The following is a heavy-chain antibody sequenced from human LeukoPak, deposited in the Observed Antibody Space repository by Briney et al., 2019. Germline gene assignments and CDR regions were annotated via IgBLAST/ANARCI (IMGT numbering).Heavy chain of an antibody. J-gene: IGHJ4*02. Sequence: SSETLSLTCAVYGGSFSGYYWSWIRQPPGKGLEWIGEINHSGSTNYNPSLKSRVTISVDTSKNQFSLKLSSVTAVDTAVYYCARIGPILGAAWVDYWGQGTLVSVSS. CDR2: INHSGST. CDR3: ARIGPILGAAWVDY. V-gene: IGHV4-34*01. CDR1: GGSFSGYY. D-gene: IGHD3-3*02.